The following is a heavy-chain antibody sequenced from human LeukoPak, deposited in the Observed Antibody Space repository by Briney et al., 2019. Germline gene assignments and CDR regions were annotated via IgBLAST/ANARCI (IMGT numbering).Heavy chain of an antibody. D-gene: IGHD1-26*01. CDR1: GYIFTDYY. Sequence: XCKASGYIFTDYYMXWVRQAPGQGLEXMAWINPKNGGTKYAQKFQGRVTMTRDTSINTVYMELSRLRSDDTAIYYCARFDYTVGVTTRAFDMWGQGTMVTVSS. CDR3: ARFDYTVGVTTRAFDM. J-gene: IGHJ3*02. V-gene: IGHV1-2*02. CDR2: INPKNGGT.